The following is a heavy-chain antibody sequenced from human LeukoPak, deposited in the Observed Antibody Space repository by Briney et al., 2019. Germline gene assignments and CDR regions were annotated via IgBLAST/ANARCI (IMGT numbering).Heavy chain of an antibody. D-gene: IGHD5-18*01. J-gene: IGHJ3*02. V-gene: IGHV4-4*07. CDR1: SGSISLYY. Sequence: SETLSLTCTVSSGSISLYYWSWIRQPPGKGLEWIGRIYTSGSTNYNPSLKSRVTMSVDTSKNQFSLKLSSVTAADTAVYYCARGRYIYGSPDDAFDIWGQGTMVTVSS. CDR3: ARGRYIYGSPDDAFDI. CDR2: IYTSGST.